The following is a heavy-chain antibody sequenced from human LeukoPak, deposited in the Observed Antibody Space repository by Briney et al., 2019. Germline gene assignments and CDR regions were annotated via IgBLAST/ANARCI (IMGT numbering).Heavy chain of an antibody. CDR1: GYTLTELS. CDR3: ATVVLEWLPLDY. V-gene: IGHV1-24*01. J-gene: IGHJ4*02. Sequence: ASVKVSRKVSGYTLTELSMHWVRQAPGKGLEWMGGFDPEDGETIYAQKFQGRVTMTEDTSTDTAYMELSSLRSEDTAVYYCATVVLEWLPLDYWGQGTLVTVSS. CDR2: FDPEDGET. D-gene: IGHD3-3*01.